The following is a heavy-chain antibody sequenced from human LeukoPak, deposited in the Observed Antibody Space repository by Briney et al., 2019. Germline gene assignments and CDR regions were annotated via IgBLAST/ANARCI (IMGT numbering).Heavy chain of an antibody. CDR1: GGSVSSNSYY. J-gene: IGHJ5*02. CDR3: ARDNYDSSGYYYWFDP. Sequence: PSETLSLTCTVSGGSVSSNSYYWSWIRQPPGKGLEWIGYIYYSGSTNYNPSLKSRVTISVDTSKNQFSLKLNSVTAADTAVYYCARDNYDSSGYYYWFDPWGQGTLVTVSS. V-gene: IGHV4-61*01. CDR2: IYYSGST. D-gene: IGHD3-22*01.